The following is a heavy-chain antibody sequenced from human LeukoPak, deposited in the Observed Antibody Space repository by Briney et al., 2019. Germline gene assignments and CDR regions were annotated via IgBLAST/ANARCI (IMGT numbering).Heavy chain of an antibody. CDR2: IIPILGIA. CDR1: GGTFSSYA. J-gene: IGHJ4*02. Sequence: ASVKVSCKASGGTFSSYAISWVRQAPGQGLEWMGRIIPILGIANYARKFQGRVTITADKSTSTAYMELSSLRSEDTAVYYCAREPHLYYYDSSGYYYVYWGQGTLVTVSS. D-gene: IGHD3-22*01. V-gene: IGHV1-69*04. CDR3: AREPHLYYYDSSGYYYVY.